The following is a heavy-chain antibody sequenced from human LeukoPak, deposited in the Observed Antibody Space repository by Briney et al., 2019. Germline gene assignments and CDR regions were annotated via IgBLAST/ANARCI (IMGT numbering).Heavy chain of an antibody. J-gene: IGHJ3*02. D-gene: IGHD3-22*01. CDR1: GGTFSSYA. V-gene: IGHV1-69*06. CDR2: IIPIFGTA. CDR3: ARTLRYYYDSSGYQYDAFDI. Sequence: SVKVSCKASGGTFSSYAISWVRQAPGQGLEWMGRIIPIFGTANYAQKFQGRVTITADKSTSTAYMELSSLRSEDTAVYYCARTLRYYYDSSGYQYDAFDIWGQGTMVPVSS.